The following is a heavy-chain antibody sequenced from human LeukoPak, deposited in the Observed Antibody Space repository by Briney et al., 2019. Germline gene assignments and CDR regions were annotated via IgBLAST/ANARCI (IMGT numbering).Heavy chain of an antibody. V-gene: IGHV3-20*01. Sequence: GGSLRLSCAASGFTFDDYGMSWVRQAPGKGLEWVSGINWNGGSTGYADSVKGRFTISRDNAKNSLYLQMNSLRAVDTALYHRASHAYRYYYYYGMDVWGQGTTVTVSS. CDR1: GFTFDDYG. CDR3: ASHAYRYYYYYGMDV. D-gene: IGHD2-2*01. CDR2: INWNGGST. J-gene: IGHJ6*02.